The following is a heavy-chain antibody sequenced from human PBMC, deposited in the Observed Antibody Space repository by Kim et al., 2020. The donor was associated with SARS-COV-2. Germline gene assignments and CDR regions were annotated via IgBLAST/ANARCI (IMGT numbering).Heavy chain of an antibody. Sequence: SVKVSCKASGGTFSSYAISWVRQAPGQGLEWMGGIIPIFGTANYAQKFQGRVTITADESTSTAYMELSSLRSEDTAVYYCARQEYYYDSSGYYWWAFDIWGQGTMVTVSS. J-gene: IGHJ3*02. CDR3: ARQEYYYDSSGYYWWAFDI. CDR2: IIPIFGTA. D-gene: IGHD3-22*01. V-gene: IGHV1-69*13. CDR1: GGTFSSYA.